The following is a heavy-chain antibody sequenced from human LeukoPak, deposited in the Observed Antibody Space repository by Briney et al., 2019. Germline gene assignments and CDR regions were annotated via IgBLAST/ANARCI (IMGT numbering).Heavy chain of an antibody. Sequence: GGSLRLSCAASGFTFDDYAMSWVRQAPGKGLEWVSGINWNGGSRGYADPVKGRFTISRDNAKNSLYLQMNSVRAEDTDLYYCARVSVAGYDVFDIWGQGTMVTVSS. CDR1: GFTFDDYA. CDR2: INWNGGSR. V-gene: IGHV3-20*04. J-gene: IGHJ3*02. D-gene: IGHD6-19*01. CDR3: ARVSVAGYDVFDI.